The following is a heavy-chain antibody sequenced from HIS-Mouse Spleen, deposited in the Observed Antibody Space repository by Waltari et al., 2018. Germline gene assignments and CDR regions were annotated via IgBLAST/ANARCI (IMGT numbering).Heavy chain of an antibody. D-gene: IGHD6-19*01. Sequence: TFSSYAMHWVRQAPGKGLEWVAVISYDGSNKYYADSVKGRFTISRDNSKNTLYLQMNSLRAEDTAVYYCARGTEYSSGWSPLQGRYWGQGTLVTVSS. J-gene: IGHJ4*02. V-gene: IGHV3-30-3*01. CDR1: TFSSYA. CDR2: ISYDGSNK. CDR3: ARGTEYSSGWSPLQGRY.